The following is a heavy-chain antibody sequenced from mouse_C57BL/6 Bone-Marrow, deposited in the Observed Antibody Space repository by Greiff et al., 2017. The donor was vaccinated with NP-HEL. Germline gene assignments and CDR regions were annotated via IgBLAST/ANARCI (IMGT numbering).Heavy chain of an antibody. Sequence: EVNLVESGGGLVKPGGSLKPSCAASGFTFSSYAMSWVRQTPEKRLEWVATISDGGSYTYYPDNVKGRFTISRDNAKNNLYLQMSHLKSEDTAMYYCANFYFDYWGQGTTLTVSS. J-gene: IGHJ2*01. CDR3: ANFYFDY. CDR1: GFTFSSYA. V-gene: IGHV5-4*03. CDR2: ISDGGSYT.